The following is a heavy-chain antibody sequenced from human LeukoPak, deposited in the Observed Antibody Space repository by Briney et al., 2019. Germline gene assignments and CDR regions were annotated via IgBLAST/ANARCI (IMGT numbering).Heavy chain of an antibody. Sequence: SETLSLTCAVYGGSFCGYYWSWIRQPPGKGLEWIGEINHSGSTNYNPSLKSRVTISVDTSKNQFSLKLSSVTAADTAVYYCARGGGLWFGESTNWFDPWGQGTLVTVSS. J-gene: IGHJ5*02. CDR2: INHSGST. D-gene: IGHD3-10*01. V-gene: IGHV4-34*01. CDR3: ARGGGLWFGESTNWFDP. CDR1: GGSFCGYY.